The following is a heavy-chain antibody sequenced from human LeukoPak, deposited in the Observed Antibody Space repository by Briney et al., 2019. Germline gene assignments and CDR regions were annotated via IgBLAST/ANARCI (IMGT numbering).Heavy chain of an antibody. J-gene: IGHJ5*02. D-gene: IGHD3-10*01. CDR2: ISSSSSYI. CDR3: ARDHGWYGGPEQYNWFDP. V-gene: IGHV3-21*01. CDR1: GFTFSSYS. Sequence: GGSLRLSCAASGFTFSSYSMNWVRQAPGKGLEWVSSISSSSSYIYYADSVKGRFTISRDNAKNSLYLQMNSLRAEDTAVYYCARDHGWYGGPEQYNWFDPWGQGTLVTVSS.